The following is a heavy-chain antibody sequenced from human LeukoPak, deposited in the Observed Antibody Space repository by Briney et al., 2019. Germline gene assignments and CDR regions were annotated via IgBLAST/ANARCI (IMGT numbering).Heavy chain of an antibody. V-gene: IGHV1-46*01. CDR2: IKSSGGST. J-gene: IGHJ6*02. Sequence: GASVKVSCKASGGTFSSYAISWVRQAPGQGLEWMGIIKSSGGSTSYAQKFQDRFTMTRDTSTSTVYMELSSLRSEDTAVYYCARGAPDYDVLTGYPRYHYYYGMDVWGQGTTVTVSS. D-gene: IGHD3-9*01. CDR1: GGTFSSYA. CDR3: ARGAPDYDVLTGYPRYHYYYGMDV.